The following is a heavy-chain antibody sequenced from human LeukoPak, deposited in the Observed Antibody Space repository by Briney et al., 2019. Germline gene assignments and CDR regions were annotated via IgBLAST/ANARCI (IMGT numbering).Heavy chain of an antibody. CDR2: ISCSSSNT. Sequence: PGGSLRLSCAASGFTFSSYNMIWFRQAPGKGPEWVSAISCSSSNTYYADSVKGRFTISRDNAKNSLYLQMNSLRAEDTAVYYCWRGSGGIWEWLFGNWGQGTLVTVSS. CDR1: GFTFSSYN. CDR3: WRGSGGIWEWLFGN. D-gene: IGHD3-3*01. V-gene: IGHV3-21*01. J-gene: IGHJ4*02.